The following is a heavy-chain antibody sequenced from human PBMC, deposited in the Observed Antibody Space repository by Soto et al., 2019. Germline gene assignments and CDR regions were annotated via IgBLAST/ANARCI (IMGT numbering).Heavy chain of an antibody. Sequence: QVQLVESGGGVVQPGRSLRLSCAASGFTFSSYGMHWVRQAPGKGLEWVAVIWYDGSNKYYADSVKGRFTISRDNSKNTLYLQMNSLRAEDTAVYYCARVLNYYDSSGPFDYWGQGTLVTVSS. D-gene: IGHD3-22*01. CDR3: ARVLNYYDSSGPFDY. V-gene: IGHV3-33*01. CDR1: GFTFSSYG. J-gene: IGHJ4*02. CDR2: IWYDGSNK.